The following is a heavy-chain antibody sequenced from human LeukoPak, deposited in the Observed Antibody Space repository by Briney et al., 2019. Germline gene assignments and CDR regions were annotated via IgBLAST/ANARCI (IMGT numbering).Heavy chain of an antibody. J-gene: IGHJ6*03. Sequence: ASVKVSCKASGYTFTGYYMHWVRQAPGQGLEWMGWMNPNSGNTGYAQKFQGRVAMTRNTSISTAYMELSSLRSEDTAVYYCARDTGDGYTPPNYYYYMDVWGKGTTVTVSS. CDR1: GYTFTGYY. D-gene: IGHD5-24*01. CDR3: ARDTGDGYTPPNYYYYMDV. CDR2: MNPNSGNT. V-gene: IGHV1-8*02.